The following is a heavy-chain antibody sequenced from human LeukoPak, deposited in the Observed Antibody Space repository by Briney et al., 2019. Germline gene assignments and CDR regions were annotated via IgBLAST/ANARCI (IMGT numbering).Heavy chain of an antibody. CDR1: GGSTSSYY. CDR2: IYYSGST. D-gene: IGHD5-18*01. V-gene: IGHV4-59*12. J-gene: IGHJ4*02. Sequence: PSETLSLTCTVSGGSTSSYYWSWIRQPPGKGLEWIGYIYYSGSTNYNPSLKSRVTISVDTSKNQFSLKLSSVTAADTAVYYCARYTAMGSFDYWGQGTLVTVSS. CDR3: ARYTAMGSFDY.